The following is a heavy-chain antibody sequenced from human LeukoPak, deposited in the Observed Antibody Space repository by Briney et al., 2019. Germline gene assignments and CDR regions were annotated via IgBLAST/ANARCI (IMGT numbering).Heavy chain of an antibody. CDR3: ARSEGYCSGGSCYVDAFDI. CDR1: GFTFDDYG. J-gene: IGHJ3*02. D-gene: IGHD2-15*01. Sequence: GGSLRLSCAASGFTFDDYGMSWVRQAPGKGLEWVSSISSSSSYIYYADSVKGRFTISRDNAKNSLYLQMNSLRAEDTAVYYCARSEGYCSGGSCYVDAFDIWGQGTMVTVSS. V-gene: IGHV3-21*01. CDR2: ISSSSSYI.